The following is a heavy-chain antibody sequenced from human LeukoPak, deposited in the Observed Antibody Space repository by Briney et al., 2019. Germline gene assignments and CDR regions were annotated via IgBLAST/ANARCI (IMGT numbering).Heavy chain of an antibody. Sequence: ASVTVSCKASGYTFTGYYMHWVRQAPGQGLEGMGWINPNSGDTNYAQKFQGRVTMTRDTSITTAYMELSRLRSDDTAVYYCARNYYYYMDVWGKGTTVTVSS. V-gene: IGHV1-2*02. CDR3: ARNYYYYMDV. J-gene: IGHJ6*03. CDR2: INPNSGDT. CDR1: GYTFTGYY.